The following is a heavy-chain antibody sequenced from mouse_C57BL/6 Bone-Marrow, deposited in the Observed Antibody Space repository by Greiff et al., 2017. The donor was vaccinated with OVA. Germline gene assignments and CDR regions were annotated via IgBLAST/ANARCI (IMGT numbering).Heavy chain of an antibody. Sequence: QVHVKQSGAELARPGASVKLSCKASGYTFTSYGISWVKQRTGQGLEWIGEIYPRSGNTYYNEKFKGKATLTADKSSSTAYMELRSLTSEDSAVYFCARAQLAWFAYWGQGTLVTVSA. CDR1: GYTFTSYG. J-gene: IGHJ3*01. D-gene: IGHD4-1*02. CDR3: ARAQLAWFAY. CDR2: IYPRSGNT. V-gene: IGHV1-81*01.